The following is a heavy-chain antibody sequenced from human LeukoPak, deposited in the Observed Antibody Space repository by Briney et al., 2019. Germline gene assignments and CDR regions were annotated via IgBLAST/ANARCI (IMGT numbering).Heavy chain of an antibody. CDR1: VFSFSSSW. D-gene: IGHD6-13*01. V-gene: IGHV3-74*03. CDR2: MNSDGSII. J-gene: IGHJ4*02. Sequence: GGSLRLSCAASVFSFSSSWMHWVRQAPGKGLVWVSRMNSDGSIITYADSVKGRLTTTRDNAESTLFLQMNSLRADDTGVHFCARDAHSSSWTWGQGTLVTVSS. CDR3: ARDAHSSSWT.